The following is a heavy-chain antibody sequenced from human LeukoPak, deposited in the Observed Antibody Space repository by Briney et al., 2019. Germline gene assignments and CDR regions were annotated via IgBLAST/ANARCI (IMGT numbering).Heavy chain of an antibody. CDR3: ARPTYYDFWSGYKSDAFDI. D-gene: IGHD3-3*01. CDR1: GGSFSGYY. Sequence: SETLSLTCAVYGGSFSGYYWSWIRQPPGKGLEWIGEINHSGSTNYNPSLKSQVTISVDTSKNQFSLKLSSVTAADTAVYYCARPTYYDFWSGYKSDAFDIWGQGTMVTVSS. CDR2: INHSGST. V-gene: IGHV4-34*01. J-gene: IGHJ3*02.